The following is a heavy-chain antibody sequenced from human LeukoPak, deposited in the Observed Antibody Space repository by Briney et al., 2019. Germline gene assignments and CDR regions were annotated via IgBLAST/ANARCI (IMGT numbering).Heavy chain of an antibody. V-gene: IGHV4-39*07. CDR2: IYYSGST. CDR3: ARDETGPANDYGDPRGFDY. CDR1: GGSISSSSYY. Sequence: PSETLSLTCTVSGGSISSSSYYWGWIRQPPGKGLEWIGSIYYSGSTYYNPSLKSRVTISVDTSKNQFSLKLSSVTAADTAVYYCARDETGPANDYGDPRGFDYWGQGTLATVSS. J-gene: IGHJ4*02. D-gene: IGHD4-17*01.